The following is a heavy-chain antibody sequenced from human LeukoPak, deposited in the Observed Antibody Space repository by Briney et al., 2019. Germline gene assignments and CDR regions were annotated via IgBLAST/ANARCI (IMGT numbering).Heavy chain of an antibody. J-gene: IGHJ4*02. CDR2: ISGSGGST. CDR1: GFTFSDHY. CDR3: AKASNGEAGTFDY. Sequence: GGSLRLSCAASGFTFSDHYMDWVRQAPGKGLEWVSAISGSGGSTYYADSVKGRFTISRDNSKNTLYLQMNSLRAEDTAVYYCAKASNGEAGTFDYWGQGTLVTVSS. D-gene: IGHD6-13*01. V-gene: IGHV3-23*01.